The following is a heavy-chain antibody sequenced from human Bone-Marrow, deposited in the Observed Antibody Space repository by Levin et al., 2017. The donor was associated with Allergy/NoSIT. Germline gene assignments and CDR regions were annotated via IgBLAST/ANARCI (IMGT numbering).Heavy chain of an antibody. J-gene: IGHJ3*02. CDR3: ARCDESNLSDAFDI. D-gene: IGHD4-11*01. Sequence: GGSLRLSCAASGFTFSSYEMNWVRQAPGKGLEWVSYISSSGSTIYYADSVKGRFTISRDNAKNSLYLQMNSLRAEDTAVYYCARCDESNLSDAFDIWGQGTMVTVSS. CDR1: GFTFSSYE. CDR2: ISSSGSTI. V-gene: IGHV3-48*03.